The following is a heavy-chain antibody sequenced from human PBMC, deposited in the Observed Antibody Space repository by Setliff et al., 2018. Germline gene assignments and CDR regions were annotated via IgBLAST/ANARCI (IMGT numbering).Heavy chain of an antibody. D-gene: IGHD5-12*01. Sequence: SETLSLTCRVSGDSISDYHWSWIRQPPGQGLEWIGYIYSSGRTNYNPSLKSRVSLSLDTSKNQFSLDLSSVTPADTAVYYCARAPGRRSGYDPYYFDYWGQGTQVTVSS. CDR2: IYSSGRT. V-gene: IGHV4-59*01. CDR3: ARAPGRRSGYDPYYFDY. CDR1: GDSISDYH. J-gene: IGHJ4*02.